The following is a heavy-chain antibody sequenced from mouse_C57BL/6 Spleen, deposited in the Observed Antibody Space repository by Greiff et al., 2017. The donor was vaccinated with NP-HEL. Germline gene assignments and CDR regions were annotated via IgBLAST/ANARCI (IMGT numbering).Heavy chain of an antibody. J-gene: IGHJ1*03. D-gene: IGHD2-12*01. CDR3: ARDPIRPWYFDV. Sequence: EVKLVESGPGLVKPSQSLSLTCSVTGYSITSGYYWNWIRQFPGNKLEWMGYISYDGSNNYNPSLKNRISITRDTSKNQFFLKLNSVTTEDTATYYCARDPIRPWYFDVWGTGTTVTVSS. CDR1: GYSITSGYY. V-gene: IGHV3-6*01. CDR2: ISYDGSN.